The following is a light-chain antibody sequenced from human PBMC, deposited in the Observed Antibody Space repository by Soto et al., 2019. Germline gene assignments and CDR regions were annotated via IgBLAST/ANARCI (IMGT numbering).Light chain of an antibody. V-gene: IGLV1-47*01. J-gene: IGLJ2*01. CDR2: RND. CDR3: AAWDDSLSGPV. CDR1: SSNIGSNY. Sequence: QSVLSQPPSASGTPGQRVSISCSGSSSNIGSNYVYWYHQLPGAAPKLLIYRNDQRPSGVPDRLSGSKSGTSASLAISGLRSEDEADYYCAAWDDSLSGPVFGGGTKVTVL.